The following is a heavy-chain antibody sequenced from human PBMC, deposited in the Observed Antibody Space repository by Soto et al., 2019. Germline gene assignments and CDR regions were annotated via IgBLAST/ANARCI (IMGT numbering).Heavy chain of an antibody. CDR2: ISSSSSYT. Sequence: GGSLRLSCAAPGFTFSDYYISWIRQAPGKGLEWVSYISSSSSYTNYADSVKGRFTISRDNAKNSLYLQMNSLRAEDTAVYYCARVMVAVTNVDYWGQGTLVTVSS. CDR1: GFTFSDYY. V-gene: IGHV3-11*06. D-gene: IGHD2-8*01. CDR3: ARVMVAVTNVDY. J-gene: IGHJ4*02.